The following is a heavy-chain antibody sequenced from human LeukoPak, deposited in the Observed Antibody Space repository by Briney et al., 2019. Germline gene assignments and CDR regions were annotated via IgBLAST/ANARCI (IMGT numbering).Heavy chain of an antibody. CDR2: VHYTGST. V-gene: IGHV4-59*08. CDR3: ARSPLNIAAAAFDI. CDR1: GGSISPYY. D-gene: IGHD6-13*01. Sequence: SETLSLTCSVSGGSISPYYWNWIRQPPGKGLEWIGYVHYTGSTSYNPSLKSRVTVSVDTSKNQFSLKLHSVTAADTAVYSCARSPLNIAAAAFDIWGQGTMVTVSS. J-gene: IGHJ3*02.